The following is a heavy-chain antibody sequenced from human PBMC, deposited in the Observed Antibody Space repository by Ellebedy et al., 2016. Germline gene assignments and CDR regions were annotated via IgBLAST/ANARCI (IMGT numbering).Heavy chain of an antibody. J-gene: IGHJ2*01. CDR2: TNHVGST. CDR1: GGSLSAYY. CDR3: SRTLRERYFDL. V-gene: IGHV4-34*01. Sequence: GSLRLSCAVYGGSLSAYYWSWIRQSPGKGLEWIGETNHVGSTYYNPSLKGRLTISVDTSKNQLSLNLSSVTAADTAVYYCSRTLRERYFDLWGRGTLVTVSS. D-gene: IGHD1-26*01.